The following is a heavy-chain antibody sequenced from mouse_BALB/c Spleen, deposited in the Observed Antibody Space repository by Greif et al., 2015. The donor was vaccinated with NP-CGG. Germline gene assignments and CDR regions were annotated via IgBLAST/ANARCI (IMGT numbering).Heavy chain of an antibody. CDR1: GFTFSDYY. J-gene: IGHJ4*01. Sequence: EVMLVESGGGLVEPGGSLKLSCAASGFTFSDYYMYWVRQTPEKRLEWVATISDGGSYTYYPDSVKGRFTISRDNAKNNLYLQMSSLKSEDTAMYYCARGGYDEYYYAMDYWGQGTSVTVSS. CDR2: ISDGGSYT. D-gene: IGHD2-2*01. V-gene: IGHV5-4*02. CDR3: ARGGYDEYYYAMDY.